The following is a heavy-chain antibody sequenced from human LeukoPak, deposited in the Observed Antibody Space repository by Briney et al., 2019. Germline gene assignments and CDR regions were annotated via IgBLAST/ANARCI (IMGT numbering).Heavy chain of an antibody. CDR3: ARGVVFRRYDAFDI. CDR2: ISSSSSYI. V-gene: IGHV3-21*01. J-gene: IGHJ3*02. D-gene: IGHD3-16*01. Sequence: GGSLRLSCAASGFAFSSYSMHWVRQAPGKGLEWVSSISSSSSYIYYADSLKGRFTISRDNAKNSLYLQMNSLRAEDTAVYFCARGVVFRRYDAFDIWGQGTMITVSS. CDR1: GFAFSSYS.